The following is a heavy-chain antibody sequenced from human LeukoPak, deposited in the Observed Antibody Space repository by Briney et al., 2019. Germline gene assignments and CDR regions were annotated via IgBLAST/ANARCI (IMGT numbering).Heavy chain of an antibody. D-gene: IGHD3-3*01. CDR1: GFAFSSYA. J-gene: IGHJ4*02. CDR2: ISGSGGST. Sequence: GGSLRLSCAAPGFAFSSYAMSRVRQAPGKGLEWVSAISGSGGSTYYADSVKGRFTISRDNSKNTLYLQMNSLRAEDTAVYYCAKGLTYYDFWSGSDKFDYWGQGTLVNVSS. V-gene: IGHV3-23*01. CDR3: AKGLTYYDFWSGSDKFDY.